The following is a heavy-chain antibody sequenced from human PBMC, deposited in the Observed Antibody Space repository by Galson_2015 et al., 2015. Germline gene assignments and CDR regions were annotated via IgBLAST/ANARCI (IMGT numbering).Heavy chain of an antibody. Sequence: SLRLSCAASGFTFDDYAMHWVRHAPGKGLEWVSLISGDGGSTYNADSVKGRFTISRDNSKNSLYLQMNSLRTEDTALYYCAKDGERCSGGSCYHSGEDYWGQGTLVTVSS. CDR2: ISGDGGST. CDR1: GFTFDDYA. J-gene: IGHJ4*02. V-gene: IGHV3-43*02. D-gene: IGHD2-15*01. CDR3: AKDGERCSGGSCYHSGEDY.